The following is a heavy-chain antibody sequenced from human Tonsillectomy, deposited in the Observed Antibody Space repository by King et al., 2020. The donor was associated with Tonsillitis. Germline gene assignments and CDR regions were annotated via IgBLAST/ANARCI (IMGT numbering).Heavy chain of an antibody. CDR3: ASTRIDYAAFDI. CDR1: GFTFSSYG. J-gene: IGHJ3*02. CDR2: IGYDGSNK. D-gene: IGHD4-17*01. V-gene: IGHV3-33*01. Sequence: VQLVESGGGVVQPGRSLRLSCAASGFTFSSYGMHWVRQAPGKGLEWVAGIGYDGSNKYYADSVKGRFTISRDNSKNTLYLQMNSLRAEDTALYYCASTRIDYAAFDIWGQGTMVTVSS.